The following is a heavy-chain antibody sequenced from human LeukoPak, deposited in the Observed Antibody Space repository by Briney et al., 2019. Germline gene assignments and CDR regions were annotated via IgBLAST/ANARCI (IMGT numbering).Heavy chain of an antibody. Sequence: PGGSLRLSCAASGFTFSSYWMHWVRPAPGKGLVWVSRINSDGSSTSYADSVKGRFTISRDNAKNTLYLQMNRLRAEDTAVYYCARAVEGYYDSSGYNLVHYWGQGTLVTVSS. CDR3: ARAVEGYYDSSGYNLVHY. CDR2: INSDGSST. V-gene: IGHV3-74*01. J-gene: IGHJ4*02. CDR1: GFTFSSYW. D-gene: IGHD3-22*01.